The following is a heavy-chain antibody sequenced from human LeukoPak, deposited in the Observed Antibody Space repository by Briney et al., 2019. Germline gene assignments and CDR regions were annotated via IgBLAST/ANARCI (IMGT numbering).Heavy chain of an antibody. CDR2: IIPILGIA. CDR1: GGTSSSYT. D-gene: IGHD3-10*01. Sequence: SVKVSCKASGGTSSSYTISWVRQAPGQGLEWMGRIIPILGIANYAQKFQGRVTITADKSTSTAYMELSSLRSEDTAVYYCARWHYYGSGSYDWFDPWGQGTLVTVSS. V-gene: IGHV1-69*02. J-gene: IGHJ5*02. CDR3: ARWHYYGSGSYDWFDP.